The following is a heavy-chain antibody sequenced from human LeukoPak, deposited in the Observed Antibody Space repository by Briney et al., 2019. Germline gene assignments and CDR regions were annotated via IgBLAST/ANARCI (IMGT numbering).Heavy chain of an antibody. CDR2: INAGNGNT. CDR1: GYTFTSYA. J-gene: IGHJ4*02. V-gene: IGHV1-3*01. D-gene: IGHD3-10*01. Sequence: ASVKVSCKASGYTFTSYAMHWVRQAPRQRLEWMGWINAGNGNTKYSQKFQGRVTITRDTSASTAYMELSSLRSEDTAVYYCARGGRYYGSGTHPSDYWGQGTLVTVSS. CDR3: ARGGRYYGSGTHPSDY.